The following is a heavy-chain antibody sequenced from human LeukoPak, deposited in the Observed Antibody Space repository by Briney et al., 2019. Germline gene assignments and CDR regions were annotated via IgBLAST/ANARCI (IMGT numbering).Heavy chain of an antibody. Sequence: PSETLSLTCTVSGGSISSYYWSWIRQPAGKGLEWIGYIHYTGSTNYNPSLKSRVTMSVDTSKDQFSLKLTSLTAADTAVYYCARTSGSYLLDYWGQGTLVTVSS. D-gene: IGHD1-26*01. V-gene: IGHV4-59*01. J-gene: IGHJ4*02. CDR1: GGSISSYY. CDR2: IHYTGST. CDR3: ARTSGSYLLDY.